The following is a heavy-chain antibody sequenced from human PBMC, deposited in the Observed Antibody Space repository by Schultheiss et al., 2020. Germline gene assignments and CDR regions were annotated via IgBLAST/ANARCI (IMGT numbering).Heavy chain of an antibody. CDR2: IWYDGSNK. Sequence: GGSLRLSCAASGFSFSSYGMHWVRQAPGKGLEWVAVIWYDGSNKYYADSVKGRFTISRDNSKNTLYLQMNSLRAEDTAVYYCARNYYDSSGYYGGDYWGQGTLVTVSS. J-gene: IGHJ4*02. V-gene: IGHV3-33*01. CDR3: ARNYYDSSGYYGGDY. D-gene: IGHD3-22*01. CDR1: GFSFSSYG.